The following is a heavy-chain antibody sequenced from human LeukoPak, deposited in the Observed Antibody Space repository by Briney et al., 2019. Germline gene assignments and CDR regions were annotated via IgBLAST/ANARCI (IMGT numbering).Heavy chain of an antibody. J-gene: IGHJ4*02. CDR3: ARGRSWSYFDY. Sequence: SETLSLTCTVSGGSISSYYWSWIRQPPGKGLEWIGYIYYSGSTNYNPSLKSRVSISVGTSKNQFSLKLSSVTAADTAVYYCARGRSWSYFDYWGQGTLVTVSS. CDR2: IYYSGST. CDR1: GGSISSYY. V-gene: IGHV4-59*01. D-gene: IGHD1-26*01.